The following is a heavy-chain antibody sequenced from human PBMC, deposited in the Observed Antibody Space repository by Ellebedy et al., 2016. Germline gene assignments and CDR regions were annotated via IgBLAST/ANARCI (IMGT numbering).Heavy chain of an antibody. D-gene: IGHD2-15*01. CDR2: ISGSGGST. V-gene: IGHV3-21*04. Sequence: GRSLRLSXAASGFTFSSYSMNWVRQAPGKGLEWVSAISGSGGSTNYADSVKGRFTISRDNAKNSLYLQMNSLRAEDTAVYYCAREAEDIVVVVAATHNWFDPWGQGTLVTVSS. J-gene: IGHJ5*02. CDR3: AREAEDIVVVVAATHNWFDP. CDR1: GFTFSSYS.